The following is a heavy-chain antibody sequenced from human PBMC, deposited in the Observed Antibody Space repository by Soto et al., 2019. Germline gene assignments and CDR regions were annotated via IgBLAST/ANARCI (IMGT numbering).Heavy chain of an antibody. CDR2: HDNDGTNT. V-gene: IGHV3-74*01. Sequence: EVQLVESGGGLVQPGGSLRLSCAASGFTFSTYWMHWVRQAPGKGLVWVSRHDNDGTNTRYADSVKGRFTVSRDNGKNTVYLQMDSLRAEDTAVYYCAKDSGTAMVTSYYYYGMDVWGQRTTVTVS. CDR1: GFTFSTYW. D-gene: IGHD5-18*01. CDR3: AKDSGTAMVTSYYYYGMDV. J-gene: IGHJ6*02.